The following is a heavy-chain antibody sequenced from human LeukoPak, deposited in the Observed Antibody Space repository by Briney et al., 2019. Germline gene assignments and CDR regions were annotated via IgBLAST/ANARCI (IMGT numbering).Heavy chain of an antibody. Sequence: GRSLRLSCAASGFTFSSYAMSWVRQAPGKGLEWVSAISGIGGSTYYADSVKGRFTISRDNPKNPLYLQMNSLRAEDTAVYYCAKARMRIVPGGGYTFWGQGTLVTVSS. V-gene: IGHV3-23*01. D-gene: IGHD5-24*01. CDR2: ISGIGGST. CDR1: GFTFSSYA. J-gene: IGHJ4*02. CDR3: AKARMRIVPGGGYTF.